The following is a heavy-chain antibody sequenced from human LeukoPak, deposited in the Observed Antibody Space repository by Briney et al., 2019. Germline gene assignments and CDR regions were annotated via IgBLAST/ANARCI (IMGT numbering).Heavy chain of an antibody. CDR3: ARDRGYDILTPNGYGMDV. V-gene: IGHV3-21*01. CDR1: GFTFSSYS. Sequence: GGSLRLSCAASGFTFSSYSMNWVRQAPGKGLEWVSSISSSSSYIYYADSVKGRFTISRDNSKNTLYLQMNSLRAEDTAVYYCARDRGYDILTPNGYGMDVWGQGTTVTVSS. D-gene: IGHD3-9*01. J-gene: IGHJ6*02. CDR2: ISSSSSYI.